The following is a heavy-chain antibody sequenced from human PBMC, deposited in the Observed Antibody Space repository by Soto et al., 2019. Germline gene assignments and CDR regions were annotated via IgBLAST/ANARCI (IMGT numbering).Heavy chain of an antibody. V-gene: IGHV3-48*01. CDR3: ARGGGCSGGSCNFDY. D-gene: IGHD2-15*01. CDR1: GFTFSSYS. J-gene: IGHJ4*02. CDR2: ISSSSSTI. Sequence: EVQLVESGGGLVQPGGSLRLSCAASGFTFSSYSMNWVRQAPGKGLEWVSYISSSSSTIYYADSVKGRFTISRDNAKNSLYLQMNSLRVEDTAVSYCARGGGCSGGSCNFDYRGQGTLVTVSS.